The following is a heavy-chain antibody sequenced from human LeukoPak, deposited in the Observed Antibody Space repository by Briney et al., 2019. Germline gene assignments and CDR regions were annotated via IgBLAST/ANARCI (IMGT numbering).Heavy chain of an antibody. CDR1: GFTVSSKY. V-gene: IGHV3-66*01. J-gene: IGHJ4*02. CDR2: IYNGGSA. CDR3: AREASYSGSWWYFDH. D-gene: IGHD6-13*01. Sequence: GGSLRLSCAASGFTVSSKYISWVRQAPGKGLEGVSVIYNGGSANYADSVKGRLTTSRDNSKNKVYLQMNSLRVEDTAVYYCAREASYSGSWWYFDHWGQGTLVTVSS.